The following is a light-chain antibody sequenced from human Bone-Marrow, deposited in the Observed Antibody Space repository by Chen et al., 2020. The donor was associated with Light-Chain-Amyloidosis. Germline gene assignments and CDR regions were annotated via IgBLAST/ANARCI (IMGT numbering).Light chain of an antibody. J-gene: IGKJ3*01. Sequence: ASQLTQSLSSLSASVGDRVVITCQTSQDISTALAWYQQKPGKAPKVLIFGASSLESGVPSRFSGGGSGTDFTLTISNLQPEDFATYYCQQFNSYLFTFGPGTKVDIK. CDR1: QDISTA. V-gene: IGKV1-13*02. CDR2: GAS. CDR3: QQFNSYLFT.